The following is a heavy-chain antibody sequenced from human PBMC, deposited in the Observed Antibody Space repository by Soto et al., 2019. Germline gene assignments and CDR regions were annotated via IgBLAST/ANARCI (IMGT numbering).Heavy chain of an antibody. CDR2: MNPRGGST. V-gene: IGHV1-46*01. D-gene: IGHD2-21*02. CDR3: AREVVVTVTTNYDGMDV. J-gene: IGHJ6*02. Sequence: QVQLVQSGAEVKKPGASVKVSCRTSGYPFTAYYIHWVRQAPGQGPEWMGVMNPRGGSTTYAQRFQGRVTMTWDTSTSTVYMELSSLRSEDTAVYYCAREVVVTVTTNYDGMDVWCQGTTVSVSS. CDR1: GYPFTAYY.